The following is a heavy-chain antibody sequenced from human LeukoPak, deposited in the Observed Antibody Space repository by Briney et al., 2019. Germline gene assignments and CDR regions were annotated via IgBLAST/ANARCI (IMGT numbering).Heavy chain of an antibody. CDR1: GYSISSGYY. CDR3: ARHQVRALRFLEVYFDY. CDR2: IYHSGST. V-gene: IGHV4-38-2*01. J-gene: IGHJ4*02. D-gene: IGHD3-3*01. Sequence: SETLSLTCAVSGYSISSGYYWGWIRQPPGKGLEWIGSIYHSGSTYYNPSLKSRVTISVDTSKNQFSLKLSSVTAADTAVYYCARHQVRALRFLEVYFDYWGQGTLVTASS.